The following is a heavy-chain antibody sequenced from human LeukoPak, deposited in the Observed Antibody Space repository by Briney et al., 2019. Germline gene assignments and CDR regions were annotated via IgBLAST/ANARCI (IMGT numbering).Heavy chain of an antibody. CDR1: VGSISSGGYY. V-gene: IGHV4-31*03. CDR3: ARVMVRGRYFDL. J-gene: IGHJ2*01. D-gene: IGHD3-10*01. Sequence: SETLSLTCTVSVGSISSGGYYWSWIRQHPGKGLEWIGYIYYSGSTSYNPSLKSRVTISVDTSKNQFSLKLSSVTAADTAVYYCARVMVRGRYFDLWGRGTLVTVSS. CDR2: IYYSGST.